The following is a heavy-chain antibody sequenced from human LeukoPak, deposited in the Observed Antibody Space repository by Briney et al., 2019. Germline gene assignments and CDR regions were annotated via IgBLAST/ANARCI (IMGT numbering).Heavy chain of an antibody. D-gene: IGHD6-19*01. J-gene: IGHJ5*02. CDR2: IYYTGST. Sequence: SETLSLTCTVSGGSISSYYWSWIRQPPGKGLEWIGYIYYTGSTNYNPSLKSRVTISVDTSKNQFSLKLSSVTAADTAVYYCASRSVAGSHQFDPWGQGTLVTVSS. CDR1: GGSISSYY. CDR3: ASRSVAGSHQFDP. V-gene: IGHV4-59*01.